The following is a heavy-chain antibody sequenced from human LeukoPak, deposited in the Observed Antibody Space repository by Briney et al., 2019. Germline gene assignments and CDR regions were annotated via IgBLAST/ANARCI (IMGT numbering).Heavy chain of an antibody. Sequence: GASVKVSCKASGYTFTSHFIHWVRQAPGQGLEWMGIINPSAGSTNYAPRFQGRVTMTRDTSTSTVYMELSSLISDDTAVYYCARDYAGATGRFDPWGQGTLVTVSS. CDR1: GYTFTSHF. CDR2: INPSAGST. V-gene: IGHV1-46*01. D-gene: IGHD1-26*01. J-gene: IGHJ5*02. CDR3: ARDYAGATGRFDP.